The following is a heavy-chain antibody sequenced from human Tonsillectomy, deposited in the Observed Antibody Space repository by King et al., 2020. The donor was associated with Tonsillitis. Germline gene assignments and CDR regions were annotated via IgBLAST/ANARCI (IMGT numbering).Heavy chain of an antibody. J-gene: IGHJ6*03. CDR2: DSYNGGT. V-gene: IGHV4-39*07. CDR3: ARVIVGALDYYYYMDV. D-gene: IGHD1-26*01. Sequence: LQLQESGPGLVKPSETLSLTCSVSGCSIDISGHCWCWIRQPPGKGLAWIGSDSYNGGTYYNPSRKRRVTISVYTPKSQFSLKLRSVTAADTAVYYCARVIVGALDYYYYMDVWGKGTTVTVSS. CDR1: GCSIDISGHC.